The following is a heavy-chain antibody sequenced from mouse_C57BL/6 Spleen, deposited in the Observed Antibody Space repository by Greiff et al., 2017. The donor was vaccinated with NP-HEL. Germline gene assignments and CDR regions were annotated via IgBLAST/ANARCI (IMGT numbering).Heavy chain of an antibody. CDR3: AIITTVVGGFDY. CDR1: GYTFTSYW. V-gene: IGHV1-64*01. Sequence: VQLQQPGAELVKPGASVKLSCKTSGYTFTSYWMHWVKQRPGQGLEWIGMIHPNSGSTNYNEKFKSKATLTVDKSSSTAYMQLSSLTSEDSAVYYCAIITTVVGGFDYWGQGTTLTVSS. CDR2: IHPNSGST. D-gene: IGHD1-1*01. J-gene: IGHJ2*01.